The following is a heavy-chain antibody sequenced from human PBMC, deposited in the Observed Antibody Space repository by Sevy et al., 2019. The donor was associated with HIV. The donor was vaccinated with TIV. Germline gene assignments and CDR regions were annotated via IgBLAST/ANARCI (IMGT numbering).Heavy chain of an antibody. V-gene: IGHV3-23*01. Sequence: GGSLRLSCAASGFTFSSYAMSWVRQAPGKGLEWVSAISGSGGSTYYADSVKGRFTISRDNSKNTRYLQMNSLRAEDTAVYYCAKTNLGPSSGYFDYWGQGTLVTVSS. D-gene: IGHD3-3*01. CDR3: AKTNLGPSSGYFDY. J-gene: IGHJ4*02. CDR1: GFTFSSYA. CDR2: ISGSGGST.